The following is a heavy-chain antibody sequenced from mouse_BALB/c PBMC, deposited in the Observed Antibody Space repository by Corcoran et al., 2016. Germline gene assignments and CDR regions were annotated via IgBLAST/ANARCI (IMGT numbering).Heavy chain of an antibody. Sequence: LVKTGASVKISCTASGYSFTGYYMHWVKQSQGKSLEGIGYISCYNGAIRYNQKFKDKATFTVDTSSSTAYMQFNSLTSEDSAVYYCARGGDGYFFPFAYWGQGTLVTVSA. CDR3: ARGGDGYFFPFAY. J-gene: IGHJ3*01. V-gene: IGHV1S34*01. CDR2: ISCYNGAI. D-gene: IGHD2-3*01. CDR1: GYSFTGYY.